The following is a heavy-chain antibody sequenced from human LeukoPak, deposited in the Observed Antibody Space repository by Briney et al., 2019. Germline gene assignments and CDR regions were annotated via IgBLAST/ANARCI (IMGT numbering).Heavy chain of an antibody. D-gene: IGHD1-26*01. CDR1: GFTFSSYA. V-gene: IGHV3-23*01. CDR3: ANRAHSGSYYAAFDI. Sequence: GGSLRLSCAASGFTFSSYAMSWVRQAPGKGLEWVSGVLGGGGTTYYADSVKGRFTISRDNSKNTMYLQMNRLRAEDTALYYCANRAHSGSYYAAFDIWGQGTEVTVSS. J-gene: IGHJ3*02. CDR2: VLGGGGTT.